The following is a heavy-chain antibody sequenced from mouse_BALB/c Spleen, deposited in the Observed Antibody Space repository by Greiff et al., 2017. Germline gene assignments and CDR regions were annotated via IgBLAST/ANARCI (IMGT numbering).Heavy chain of an antibody. CDR1: GFTFSSYA. D-gene: IGHD2-3*01. V-gene: IGHV5-6-5*01. CDR2: ISSGGST. Sequence: EVNVVESGGGLVKPGGSLKLSCAASGFTFSSYAMSWVRQTPEKRLEWVASISSGGSTYYSDSAKGRFTISRDNARNILYLQMSSLRSEDTAMYYCARGGWLLPMDYWGQGTSVTVSS. J-gene: IGHJ4*01. CDR3: ARGGWLLPMDY.